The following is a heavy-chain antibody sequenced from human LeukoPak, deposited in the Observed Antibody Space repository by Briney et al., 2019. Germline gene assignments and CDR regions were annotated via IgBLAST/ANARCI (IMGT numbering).Heavy chain of an antibody. V-gene: IGHV4-39*07. CDR3: AREEMAPGNFDY. J-gene: IGHJ4*02. D-gene: IGHD5-24*01. CDR2: IYYSGST. CDR1: GGSISSSSYY. Sequence: SETLSLTCTVSGGSISSSSYYWGWIRQPPGKGLEWIGSIYYSGSTYYNPSLKSRVTISVDTSKNQFSLKLSSVTAADTAVYYCAREEMAPGNFDYWGQGTLVTVSS.